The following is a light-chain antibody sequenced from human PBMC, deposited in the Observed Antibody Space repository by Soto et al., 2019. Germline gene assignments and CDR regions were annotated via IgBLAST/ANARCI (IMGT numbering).Light chain of an antibody. CDR1: QSVSTY. Sequence: EIVLTQSPATLSLSPGGRATLSCRASQSVSTYLAWYQQKPGQAPRLLIYDASSRATGIPARFSGSGSGTDFTLTISSLEPEDFAVYYCQPRSDWPPTFGQGTKVEIK. CDR3: QPRSDWPPT. J-gene: IGKJ1*01. CDR2: DAS. V-gene: IGKV3-11*01.